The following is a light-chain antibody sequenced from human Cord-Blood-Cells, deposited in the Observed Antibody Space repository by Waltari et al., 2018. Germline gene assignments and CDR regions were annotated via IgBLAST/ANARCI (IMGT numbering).Light chain of an antibody. Sequence: QSALTQPASVSGSPGQSCTISCTGTSSAVGGYNYIPWYQKHPCKAPNLMIYEVSNRPSGVSNRFSGSKSGNTASLTISGLQAEDEADYYCSSYTSSSTLYVFGTGTKVTVL. CDR2: EVS. V-gene: IGLV2-14*01. J-gene: IGLJ1*01. CDR1: SSAVGGYNY. CDR3: SSYTSSSTLYV.